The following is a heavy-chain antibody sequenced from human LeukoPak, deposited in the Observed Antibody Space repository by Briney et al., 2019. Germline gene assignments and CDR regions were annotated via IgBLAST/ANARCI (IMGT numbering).Heavy chain of an antibody. CDR1: GFIFSSYW. D-gene: IGHD2-2*01. Sequence: PGGSLRLSRASSGFIFSSYWMSWVRQAPGTGLVSVANIKQDGSEKYYVDSVKGRFTISRDNAKNSLYLQMNSLSAEDTAVYYCAKEPREYCSSTSCPNWFDSWGQGTLVTVSS. V-gene: IGHV3-7*01. J-gene: IGHJ5*01. CDR2: IKQDGSEK. CDR3: AKEPREYCSSTSCPNWFDS.